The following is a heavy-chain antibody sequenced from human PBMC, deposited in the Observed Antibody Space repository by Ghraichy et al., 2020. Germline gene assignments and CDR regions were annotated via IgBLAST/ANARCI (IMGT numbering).Heavy chain of an antibody. V-gene: IGHV4-59*08. J-gene: IGHJ4*02. CDR1: GGPISGYY. CDR3: ARHALSTSGGRDYDY. D-gene: IGHD1-1*01. Sequence: SETLSLTCTVSGGPISGYYWSWIRQTPGKGLEWIGYIHYSGSTNSNPSFWGRVAMSVDTSRNHFSLHLNSVTAADTAVYFCARHALSTSGGRDYDYWGQGTLVTVSS. CDR2: IHYSGST.